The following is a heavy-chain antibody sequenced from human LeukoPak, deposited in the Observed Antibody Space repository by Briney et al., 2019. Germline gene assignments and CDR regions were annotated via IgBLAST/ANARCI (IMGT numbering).Heavy chain of an antibody. CDR1: GGSFSGYY. V-gene: IGHV4-34*01. Sequence: PSETLSLTCAVYGGSFSGYYWSWIRQPPGKGLVWIGEINHSGSTNYNPSLKSRVTISVDTSKNQFSLKLSSVTAADTAVYYCARVRVPRIYYYYYMDVWGKGTTVTVSS. CDR3: ARVRVPRIYYYYYMDV. D-gene: IGHD4/OR15-4a*01. CDR2: INHSGST. J-gene: IGHJ6*03.